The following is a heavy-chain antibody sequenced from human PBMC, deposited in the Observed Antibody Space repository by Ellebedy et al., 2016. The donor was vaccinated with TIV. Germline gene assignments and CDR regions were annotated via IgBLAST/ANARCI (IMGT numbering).Heavy chain of an antibody. CDR2: ISVYNGNT. V-gene: IGHV1-18*04. J-gene: IGHJ6*02. CDR1: GYTFTTYG. Sequence: AAAVKVSCKASGYTFTTYGISWVRQAPGQGLEGMGWISVYNGNTDYEQKLQGRVTLTTDTSTSTAYMELRSLKSTDTAVYYCARVSTATPYYYYAMDVWGQGTTVTVSS. D-gene: IGHD3-3*02. CDR3: ARVSTATPYYYYAMDV.